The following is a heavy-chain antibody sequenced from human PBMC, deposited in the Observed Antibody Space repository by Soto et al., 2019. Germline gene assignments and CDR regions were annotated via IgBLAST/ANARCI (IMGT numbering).Heavy chain of an antibody. Sequence: QVQLVQSGTEVKEPGASVSLSCKASGYTFTSYYIHWVRQAPGQGVEWMGMINPSGGSTTYAQNLQGRVTMTRDTSTGTVYLDLHSLRSDDTAVYYCARATSTGNGRRVEVWGQGTKVTVSS. J-gene: IGHJ6*02. CDR3: ARATSTGNGRRVEV. CDR1: GYTFTSYY. CDR2: INPSGGST. V-gene: IGHV1-46*01. D-gene: IGHD2-8*02.